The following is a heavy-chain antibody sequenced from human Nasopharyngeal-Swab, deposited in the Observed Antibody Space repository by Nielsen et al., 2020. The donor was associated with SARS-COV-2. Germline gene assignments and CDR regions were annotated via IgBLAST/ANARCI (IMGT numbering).Heavy chain of an antibody. J-gene: IGHJ4*02. D-gene: IGHD1-26*01. CDR2: IWYDGSNK. V-gene: IGHV3-33*01. Sequence: VRQAPGKGLEWVAVIWYDGSNKYYADSVKGRFTISRDNSKNTLYLQMNSLRAEDTAVYYCARDPPSSIVGATSSGDYWGQGTLVTVS. CDR3: ARDPPSSIVGATSSGDY.